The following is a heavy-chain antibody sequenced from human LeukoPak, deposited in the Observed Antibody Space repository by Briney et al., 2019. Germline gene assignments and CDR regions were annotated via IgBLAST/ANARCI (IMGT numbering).Heavy chain of an antibody. D-gene: IGHD3-3*01. V-gene: IGHV4-61*08. CDR2: IYYSGST. CDR3: ARDRGITIFGVVRDSYGMDV. J-gene: IGHJ6*02. Sequence: SETLSLTCTVSGGSISSGGYYWSWIRQHPGKGLEWIGYIYYSGSTNYNPSLKSRVTISVDTSKNQFSLKLSSVTAADTAVYYCARDRGITIFGVVRDSYGMDVWGQGTTVTVSS. CDR1: GGSISSGGYY.